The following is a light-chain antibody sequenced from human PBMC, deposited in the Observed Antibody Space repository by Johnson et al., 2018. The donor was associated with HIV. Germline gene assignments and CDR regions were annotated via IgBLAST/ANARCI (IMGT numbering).Light chain of an antibody. Sequence: HSVFTQPPSVSAAPGQKVTISCSGSSSNIGNNYVSWYQQLPGTAPKLLIYENNKRPSGIPDRFSGSKSGTSATLGITGLQTGDAADDYCGTWDSSLSAYVFGTGTKVTVL. CDR2: ENN. J-gene: IGLJ1*01. V-gene: IGLV1-51*02. CDR1: SSNIGNNY. CDR3: GTWDSSLSAYV.